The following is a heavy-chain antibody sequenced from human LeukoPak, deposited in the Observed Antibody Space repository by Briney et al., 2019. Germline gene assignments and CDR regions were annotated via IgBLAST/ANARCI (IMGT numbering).Heavy chain of an antibody. CDR2: ISDSGGST. CDR1: GFPFSSYA. D-gene: IGHD2-15*01. CDR3: TREERTVVVAANWFDP. J-gene: IGHJ5*02. V-gene: IGHV3-64D*09. Sequence: GGSLRLSCSASGFPFSSYAMHWVRQAPGKGLEYVSAISDSGGSTYYADSVKGRFTISRDNSKNTLYLQMSSLRAEDTAVYYCTREERTVVVAANWFDPWGQGTLVTVSS.